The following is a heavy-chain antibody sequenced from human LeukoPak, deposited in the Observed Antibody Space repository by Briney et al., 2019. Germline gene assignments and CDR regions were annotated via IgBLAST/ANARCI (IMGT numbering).Heavy chain of an antibody. CDR3: ARVPGQVGAIYFDY. D-gene: IGHD1-26*01. CDR2: IYYSGST. V-gene: IGHV4-30-4*08. J-gene: IGHJ4*02. Sequence: SETLSLTCAVYGGSFSGYYWSWIRQPPGKGLEWIGYIYYSGSTYYNPSLKSRVTISVDTSKNQFSLKLSSVTAADTAVYYCARVPGQVGAIYFDYWGQGTLVTVSS. CDR1: GGSFSGYY.